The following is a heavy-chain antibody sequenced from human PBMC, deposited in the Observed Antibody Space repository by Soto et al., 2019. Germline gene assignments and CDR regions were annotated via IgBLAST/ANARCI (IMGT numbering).Heavy chain of an antibody. D-gene: IGHD2-15*01. V-gene: IGHV3-11*01. Sequence: QVQLVESGGGLVKPGGSLRLSCAASGFTFSDYYMSWIRQAPGKGLEWVSYISSSGSTIYYADSVKGRFTISRDNAKNSLYLQRNSLRAEDTGVYYCARAAGYCSGGSCYSGDYYYYYYMDVWGKGTTVTVSS. J-gene: IGHJ6*03. CDR2: ISSSGSTI. CDR1: GFTFSDYY. CDR3: ARAAGYCSGGSCYSGDYYYYYYMDV.